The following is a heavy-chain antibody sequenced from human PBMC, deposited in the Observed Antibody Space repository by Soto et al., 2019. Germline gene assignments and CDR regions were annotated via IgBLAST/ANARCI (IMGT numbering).Heavy chain of an antibody. D-gene: IGHD1-1*01. J-gene: IGHJ6*02. V-gene: IGHV3-30-3*01. CDR1: GLTFSSYA. CDR2: ISYDGSNK. Sequence: GGSLRLSCAASGLTFSSYAMHWVRQAPGKGLEWVAVISYDGSNKYYADSVKGRFTISRDNSKNTLYLQMNSLRAEDTAVYYCARDSTWRVSYGMDVWGQGTTVTVSS. CDR3: ARDSTWRVSYGMDV.